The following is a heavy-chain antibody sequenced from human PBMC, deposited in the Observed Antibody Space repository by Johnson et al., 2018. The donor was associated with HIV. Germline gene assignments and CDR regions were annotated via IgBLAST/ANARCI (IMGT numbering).Heavy chain of an antibody. CDR1: GFTVSSNY. CDR2: IYSGGST. V-gene: IGHV3-53*02. D-gene: IGHD4-17*01. Sequence: VQLVETGGGLIQSGGSLRLSCAASGFTVSSNYMSWVRQAPGKGLEWVSVIYSGGSTYYADSMKGRFTISRDNSKNKLYLQMKSLRAEDTAVYDCARVPDYGDYGDAFDIWGQGTMVTVSS. J-gene: IGHJ3*02. CDR3: ARVPDYGDYGDAFDI.